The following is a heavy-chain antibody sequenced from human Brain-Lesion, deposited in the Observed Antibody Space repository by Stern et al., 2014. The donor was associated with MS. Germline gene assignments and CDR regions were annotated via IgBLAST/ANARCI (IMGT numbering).Heavy chain of an antibody. J-gene: IGHJ6*02. CDR1: GYTLTEFS. D-gene: IGHD1-26*01. V-gene: IGHV1-24*01. CDR3: ATGGRVGAPTYYGMDV. Sequence: QVQLGQSGAEVKKPGASVKVSCKVSGYTLTEFSMHWVRQAPGKGLEWMGGFDPEDGETIYAQKFQGRVAMTEDTSTDTAYMELSSLRSEDTAVYYCATGGRVGAPTYYGMDVWGQGTAVTVSS. CDR2: FDPEDGET.